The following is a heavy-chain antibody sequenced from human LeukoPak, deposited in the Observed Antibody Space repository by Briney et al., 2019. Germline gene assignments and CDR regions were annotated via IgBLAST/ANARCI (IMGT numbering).Heavy chain of an antibody. D-gene: IGHD2-15*01. Sequence: GGSLRLSCAASGFTFSSYAMSWVRQAPGKGLEWVSAISGSGGNTYYADSVKGGVTISRENSKNSLYLQMNSLRAEDTAVYYCAKDKEDIVMVVAATPTLFDYWGQGTLVTVSS. CDR2: ISGSGGNT. CDR3: AKDKEDIVMVVAATPTLFDY. J-gene: IGHJ4*02. V-gene: IGHV3-23*01. CDR1: GFTFSSYA.